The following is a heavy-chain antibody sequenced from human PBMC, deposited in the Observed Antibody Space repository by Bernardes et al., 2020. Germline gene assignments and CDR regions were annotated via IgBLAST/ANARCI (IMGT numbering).Heavy chain of an antibody. CDR3: ARVPSSSWHNYYYGMDV. CDR2: INPNSGGT. J-gene: IGHJ6*02. Sequence: ASVKVSCKASGYTFTGYYMHWVRQAPGQGLEWMGWINPNSGGTNYAQKFQGWVTMTRDTSISTAYMELSRLRSDDTAVYYCARVPSSSWHNYYYGMDVWGQGTTVTVSS. D-gene: IGHD6-13*01. V-gene: IGHV1-2*04. CDR1: GYTFTGYY.